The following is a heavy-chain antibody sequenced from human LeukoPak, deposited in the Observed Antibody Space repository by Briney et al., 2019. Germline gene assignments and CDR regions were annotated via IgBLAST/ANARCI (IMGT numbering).Heavy chain of an antibody. V-gene: IGHV4-59*02. CDR3: VIGVGWQPDY. D-gene: IGHD2-15*01. Sequence: PSETLSLTCTVFGDSVTGYFLNWVRQPPGKGLEWIGHIYKIGTTNYNPSLESRLTISADTSKNQFSLQLRSVTAADTAVYYCVIGVGWQPDYWGQGALVTVSS. CDR1: GDSVTGYF. CDR2: IYKIGTT. J-gene: IGHJ4*02.